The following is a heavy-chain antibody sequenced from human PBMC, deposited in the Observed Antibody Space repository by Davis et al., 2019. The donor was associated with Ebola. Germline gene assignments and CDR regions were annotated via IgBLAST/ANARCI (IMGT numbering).Heavy chain of an antibody. Sequence: GESLKISCKGSGYRFTNYWISWVRQMPGKGLEWMGRIAPSDSDTRYRPSFQGHVTISVDKSISTTFLQWSSLEASDTAMYYCATQGAPLTGVDYWGQGSLVIVSS. CDR2: IAPSDSDT. CDR1: GYRFTNYW. D-gene: IGHD3-9*01. V-gene: IGHV5-10-1*01. CDR3: ATQGAPLTGVDY. J-gene: IGHJ4*02.